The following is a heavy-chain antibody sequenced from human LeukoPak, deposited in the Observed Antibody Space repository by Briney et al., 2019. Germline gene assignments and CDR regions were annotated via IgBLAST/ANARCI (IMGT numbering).Heavy chain of an antibody. CDR1: GFTFSNSA. CDR2: ISESGGAK. Sequence: GGSLRLSCAASGFTFSNSAMSWVRQSPGRGLEWLAAISESGGAKYYANSVRGRFTISRDNSKNTLHLQMNSLRAEDTAVYHCARQLGYCSDGSCYFDFWGQGTLVTVSS. J-gene: IGHJ4*02. D-gene: IGHD2-15*01. CDR3: ARQLGYCSDGSCYFDF. V-gene: IGHV3-23*01.